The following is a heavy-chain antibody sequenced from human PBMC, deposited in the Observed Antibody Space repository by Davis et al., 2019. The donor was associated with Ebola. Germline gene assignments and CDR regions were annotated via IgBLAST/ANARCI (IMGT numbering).Heavy chain of an antibody. CDR1: GNTIRGHF. D-gene: IGHD2-15*01. CDR2: IHPNWGAT. J-gene: IGHJ4*02. Sequence: ASVKVSCKSSGNTIRGHFIHWVRQAPGQGLEWMGRIHPNWGATKAAQKFQGRVTMTRDTSISTAYMELSSLRSEDTAVYYCARSGGGQYYFDYWGQGTLVTVSS. CDR3: ARSGGGQYYFDY. V-gene: IGHV1-2*06.